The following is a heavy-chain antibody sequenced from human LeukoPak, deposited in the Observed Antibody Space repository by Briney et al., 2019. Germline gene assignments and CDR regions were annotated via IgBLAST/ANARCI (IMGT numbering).Heavy chain of an antibody. CDR1: GYTFTSYG. D-gene: IGHD3-9*01. CDR3: AREDANDILTGYCQDY. CDR2: ISAYNGNT. J-gene: IGHJ4*02. Sequence: GASVKVSCKASGYTFTSYGISWVRQAPGQGLEWMGWISAYNGNTNYAQKLQGRVTMTTDTSTSTAYMELRSLRSDDTAVYYCAREDANDILTGYCQDYWGQGTLVTVSS. V-gene: IGHV1-18*01.